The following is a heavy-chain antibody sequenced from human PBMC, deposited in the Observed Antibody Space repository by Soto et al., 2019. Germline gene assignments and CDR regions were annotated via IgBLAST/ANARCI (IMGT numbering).Heavy chain of an antibody. Sequence: PGGSLRLSCAASVFTFSSYAVSWVRQAPGKGLEWVSAISGSGGSTYYADSVKGRFTISRDNSKNTLYLQMNSLRAEDTAVYYCAKDRIAVAGPFVLFDYWGQGTLVTVSS. J-gene: IGHJ4*02. CDR2: ISGSGGST. CDR3: AKDRIAVAGPFVLFDY. D-gene: IGHD6-19*01. V-gene: IGHV3-23*01. CDR1: VFTFSSYA.